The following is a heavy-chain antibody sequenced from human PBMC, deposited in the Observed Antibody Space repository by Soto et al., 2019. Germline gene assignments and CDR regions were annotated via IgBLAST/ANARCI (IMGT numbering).Heavy chain of an antibody. D-gene: IGHD2-2*01. Sequence: QVQLVDSGGGVVRPGRSLRLSCAASGFTFSSHAMHWVRQAPGKGLEWVALISYDGNKEFYADSVKGRFTISRHNAKNTLYLEMNSLRAEDTAVYYCARALYSSSRLYYYGMDVWGQGTTVTVSS. CDR3: ARALYSSSRLYYYGMDV. J-gene: IGHJ6*02. CDR2: ISYDGNKE. V-gene: IGHV3-30-3*01. CDR1: GFTFSSHA.